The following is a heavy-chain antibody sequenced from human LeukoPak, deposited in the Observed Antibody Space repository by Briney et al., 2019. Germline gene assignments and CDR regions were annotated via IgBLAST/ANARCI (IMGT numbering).Heavy chain of an antibody. Sequence: PGGSLRLSCVASGFTFSSYSMNWVRQAPGKGLEWVAVIWYDGSNKYYADSVKGRFTISRDNSKNTLYLQMNSLRAEDTAVYYCARDIGIAAAGTLDYWGQGTLVTVSS. CDR3: ARDIGIAAAGTLDY. D-gene: IGHD6-13*01. J-gene: IGHJ4*02. CDR2: IWYDGSNK. CDR1: GFTFSSYS. V-gene: IGHV3-33*08.